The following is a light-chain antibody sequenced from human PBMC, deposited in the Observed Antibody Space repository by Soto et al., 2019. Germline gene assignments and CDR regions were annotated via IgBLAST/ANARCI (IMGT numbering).Light chain of an antibody. Sequence: EIVLTQSPGTLSLSPGERATLSFRASQSVSSSYLAWYQQKPGQAPRLLIYGASSRATGIPDRFSGGGSGTDFTLTISRLEPEDFAVYFCQQYGSSQWTFGQGTKVDIK. V-gene: IGKV3-20*01. J-gene: IGKJ1*01. CDR1: QSVSSSY. CDR3: QQYGSSQWT. CDR2: GAS.